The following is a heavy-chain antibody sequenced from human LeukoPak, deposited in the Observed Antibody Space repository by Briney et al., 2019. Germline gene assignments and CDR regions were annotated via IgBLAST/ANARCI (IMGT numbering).Heavy chain of an antibody. CDR2: IYDSGST. CDR3: ARQSISGSSLSYFDY. V-gene: IGHV4-59*01. J-gene: IGHJ4*02. D-gene: IGHD3-22*01. Sequence: SETLSLTCTVSGGSISSYYWSWIRQPPGKGLEWIGNIYDSGSTNYNPSLKSRLTISVDTSKSQCSLKLSSVTAADTAVYYCARQSISGSSLSYFDYWGQGTLVNVSS. CDR1: GGSISSYY.